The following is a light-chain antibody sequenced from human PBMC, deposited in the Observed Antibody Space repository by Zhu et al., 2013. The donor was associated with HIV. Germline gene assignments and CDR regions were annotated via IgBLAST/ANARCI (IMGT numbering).Light chain of an antibody. CDR3: SSYTSSSTM. Sequence: QSALTQPASVSGSPEQSITISCTGTNSDVGGYNYVSWYQHHPGKAPKLMIYEVTNRPSGVSNRFSGSKSGNTASLTISGLQAEDEADYYCSSYTSSSTMFGGGTKLTVL. V-gene: IGLV2-14*01. CDR2: EVT. J-gene: IGLJ3*02. CDR1: NSDVGGYNY.